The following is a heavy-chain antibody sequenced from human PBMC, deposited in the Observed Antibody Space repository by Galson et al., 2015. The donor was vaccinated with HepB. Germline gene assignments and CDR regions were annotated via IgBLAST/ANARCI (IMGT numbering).Heavy chain of an antibody. CDR2: ISSSSSTI. CDR1: GFTFSGYS. V-gene: IGHV3-48*04. J-gene: IGHJ6*02. D-gene: IGHD5-18*01. Sequence: SLRLSCAASGFTFSGYSINWVRQAPGKGLEWVSYISSSSSTIYYADSVKGRFTISRDNAKNSLYLPMNSLRAEDTAVYYCARDIRGYSYGYDYYYGMDVWGQGTTVTVSS. CDR3: ARDIRGYSYGYDYYYGMDV.